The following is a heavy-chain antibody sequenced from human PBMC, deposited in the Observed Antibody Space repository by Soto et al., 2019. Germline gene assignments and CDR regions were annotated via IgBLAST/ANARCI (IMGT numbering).Heavy chain of an antibody. Sequence: ASVKVSCKASGYTFTSYGISWVRQAPGQGLEWMGWISAYNGNTNYAQKLQGRVTMTTDTSTSTAYMELRSLRSDDTAVYHCARVVAGYCSGGSCYSPPDYYYGMDVWGQGTTVTVSS. J-gene: IGHJ6*02. CDR1: GYTFTSYG. D-gene: IGHD2-15*01. CDR3: ARVVAGYCSGGSCYSPPDYYYGMDV. V-gene: IGHV1-18*04. CDR2: ISAYNGNT.